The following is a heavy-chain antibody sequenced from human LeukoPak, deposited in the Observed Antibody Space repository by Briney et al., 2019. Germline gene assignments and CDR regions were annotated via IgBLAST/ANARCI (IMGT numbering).Heavy chain of an antibody. CDR1: GGSFSGYY. Sequence: SETLSLTCAVYGGSFSGYYWSWIRQPPGKGLEWIGEINHSGSTNYNPSLKSRVTISVDTSKNQFSLKLSSVTAADTAVYYCARETDGQWLVPAPWDYCGQGTLVTVSS. J-gene: IGHJ4*02. CDR2: INHSGST. D-gene: IGHD6-19*01. V-gene: IGHV4-34*01. CDR3: ARETDGQWLVPAPWDY.